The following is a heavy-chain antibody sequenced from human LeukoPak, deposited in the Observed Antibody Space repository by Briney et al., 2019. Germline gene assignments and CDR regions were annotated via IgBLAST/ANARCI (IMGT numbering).Heavy chain of an antibody. CDR3: ARASCPGNDWRGCFDH. V-gene: IGHV3-48*02. D-gene: IGHD3-9*01. CDR2: ISGSSGMI. J-gene: IGHJ4*02. CDR1: GFTFSAYS. Sequence: GGSLRLSCAASGFTFSAYSMNWVRQAPGKGLEWVAYISGSSGMIYCADSVRGRFTISRDNAKNSLCLQMNSLRDEDTAVYYCARASCPGNDWRGCFDHWGQGTLVTVSS.